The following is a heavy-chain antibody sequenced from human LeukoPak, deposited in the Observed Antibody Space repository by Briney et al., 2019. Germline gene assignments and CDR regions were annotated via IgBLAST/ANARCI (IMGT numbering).Heavy chain of an antibody. Sequence: SETLSLTCTVSGGSISSYYWSWIRQPPGKGLEWIGYIYYSGSTNYNPSLKSRVTISVDTSKNQFPLNLTSVTAADTAVYYCAETGEISSIWGRGTMVTVSS. D-gene: IGHD1-14*01. V-gene: IGHV4-59*03. CDR2: IYYSGST. CDR3: AETGEISSI. CDR1: GGSISSYY. J-gene: IGHJ3*02.